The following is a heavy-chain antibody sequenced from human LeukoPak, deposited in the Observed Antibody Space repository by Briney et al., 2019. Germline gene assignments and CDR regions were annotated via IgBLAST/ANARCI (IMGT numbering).Heavy chain of an antibody. J-gene: IGHJ4*02. Sequence: GRSLRLSCAASGFTFRSYGMHWVRQAPGKGLEWVAVIWHEGKNKYYADSVKGRFTISRDNSKNTLYLQMDSLRAEDTAVYYCARDRGSNDPIDYWGQGTLVTVSS. V-gene: IGHV3-33*01. CDR1: GFTFRSYG. CDR2: IWHEGKNK. D-gene: IGHD2-15*01. CDR3: ARDRGSNDPIDY.